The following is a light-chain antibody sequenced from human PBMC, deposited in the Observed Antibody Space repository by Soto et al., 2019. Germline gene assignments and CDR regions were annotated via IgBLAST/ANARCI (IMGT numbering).Light chain of an antibody. V-gene: IGLV2-14*03. CDR1: SSDVGGYNY. J-gene: IGLJ1*01. CDR2: DVT. Sequence: QSVLTQPASVTGSPGQSITISCNGTSSDVGGYNYVSWYQHHPGKAPKLIIYDVTSRPSGVSIRFSGSKSDNTASLTISGLQPEDEADYHCSSYTTTNTRQIAFGTGTKVTVL. CDR3: SSYTTTNTRQIA.